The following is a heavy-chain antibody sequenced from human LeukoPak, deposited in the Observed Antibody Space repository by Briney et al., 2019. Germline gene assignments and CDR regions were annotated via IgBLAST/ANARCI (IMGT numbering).Heavy chain of an antibody. D-gene: IGHD6-13*01. CDR1: GFSFSSYW. CDR2: ISNDGTTT. Sequence: GGSLRLSCAASGFSFSSYWMFWVRQAPGKGLVSVSCISNDGTTTIYADSVKGRFTISRDNAKNSLYLQMNSLRAEDTALYYCAKSRSWYEVFDYWGQGTLVTVSS. J-gene: IGHJ4*02. CDR3: AKSRSWYEVFDY. V-gene: IGHV3-74*01.